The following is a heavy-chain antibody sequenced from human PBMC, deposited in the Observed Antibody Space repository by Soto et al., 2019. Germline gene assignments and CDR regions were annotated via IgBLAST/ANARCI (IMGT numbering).Heavy chain of an antibody. CDR2: TYFRSKWYN. J-gene: IGHJ5*02. CDR1: GDSVSSNTAS. V-gene: IGHV6-1*01. CDR3: AKWDNIGSKTGYPFDP. D-gene: IGHD5-12*01. Sequence: SQTLSLTCAISGDSVSSNTASWNWIRQSPSRGLEWLGRTYFRSKWYNDYAVSVKSRIIINPDTSNNQFSMQLNSVTPEDTAVYFCAKWDNIGSKTGYPFDPWGRGSMVTVS.